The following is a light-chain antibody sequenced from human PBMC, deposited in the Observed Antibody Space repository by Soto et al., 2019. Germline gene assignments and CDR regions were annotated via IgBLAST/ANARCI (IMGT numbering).Light chain of an antibody. CDR3: QQRSNWPPIT. Sequence: EIVMTRSPATLSVSPGERATLSCMASQSVSSNLAWYQQKPGQAPRLLIYGASTRATGIPARFSGSGSGTEFTLTISSLEPQDFAVYYCQQRSNWPPITFGQGTRLEIK. V-gene: IGKV3-15*01. J-gene: IGKJ5*01. CDR1: QSVSSN. CDR2: GAS.